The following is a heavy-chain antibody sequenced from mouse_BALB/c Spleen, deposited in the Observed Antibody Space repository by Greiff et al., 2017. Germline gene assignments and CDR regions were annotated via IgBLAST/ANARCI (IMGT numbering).Heavy chain of an antibody. CDR3: ARNMLLRPAWFAY. J-gene: IGHJ3*01. D-gene: IGHD1-2*01. Sequence: QVQLKQSGAELARPGASVKLSCKASGYTFTDYYINWVKQRTGQGLEWIGEIYPGSGNTYYNEKFKGKATLTADKSSSTAYMQLSSLTSEDSAVYFCARNMLLRPAWFAYWGQGTLVTVSA. CDR1: GYTFTDYY. V-gene: IGHV1-77*01. CDR2: IYPGSGNT.